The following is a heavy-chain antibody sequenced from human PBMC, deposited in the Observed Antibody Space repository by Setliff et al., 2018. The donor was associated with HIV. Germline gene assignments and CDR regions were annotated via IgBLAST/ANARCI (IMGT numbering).Heavy chain of an antibody. CDR3: AKGTYYYDSSGSDY. D-gene: IGHD3-22*01. CDR1: GYTFTDYY. V-gene: IGHV1-69-2*01. CDR2: VDPEDGET. Sequence: SCKASGYTFTDYYMHWVQQAPGKGLEWMGRVDPEDGETIYAEKFQGRVTITADTSTDTAYMELSSLRSEDTAVYYCAKGTYYYDSSGSDYWGQGTLVTVSS. J-gene: IGHJ4*02.